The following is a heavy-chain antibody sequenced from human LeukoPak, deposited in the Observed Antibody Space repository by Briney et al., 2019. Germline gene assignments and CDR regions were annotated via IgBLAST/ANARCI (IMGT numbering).Heavy chain of an antibody. CDR2: INSSGDRT. CDR3: ARDRPSYGYYLDY. J-gene: IGHJ4*02. D-gene: IGHD5-18*01. V-gene: IGHV3-23*01. Sequence: GGSLRLSCVASGFTLSSYAMNWVRQAPGKGLEWVSGINSSGDRTYYADSVRGRFTISRDNSKKPLYLQMNSLRAEDTAVYYCARDRPSYGYYLDYWGQGTLVTVSS. CDR1: GFTLSSYA.